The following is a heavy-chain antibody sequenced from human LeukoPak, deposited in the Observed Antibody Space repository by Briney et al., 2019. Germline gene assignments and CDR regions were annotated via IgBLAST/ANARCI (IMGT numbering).Heavy chain of an antibody. D-gene: IGHD3-22*01. CDR1: GFTRSSYA. V-gene: IGHV3-23*01. CDR3: AKDPYYDSSGYYYGIDY. CDR2: IGGSGGST. J-gene: IGHJ4*02. Sequence: GGSLRRSCAASGFTRSSYAMSWVPQAPGKGLEWVSAIGGSGGSTYYADSVKGRFTISRDNSKHTLYLQMNSLRAEDTAVYYCAKDPYYDSSGYYYGIDYWGQRTLVTVSS.